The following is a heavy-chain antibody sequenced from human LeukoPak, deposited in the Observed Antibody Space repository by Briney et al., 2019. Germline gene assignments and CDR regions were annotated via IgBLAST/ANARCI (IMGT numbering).Heavy chain of an antibody. Sequence: SQTLSLTCAISGDSVSSNSAAWNWIRQSPSRGLEWLGRTYYRSKWYNDYAVSVRSRMTINPDTSKNQFSLQLSSVTAADTAVYYCARKIYDSSGYFDFWGQGTLVTVSS. V-gene: IGHV6-1*01. CDR2: TYYRSKWYN. J-gene: IGHJ4*02. CDR1: GDSVSSNSAA. D-gene: IGHD3-22*01. CDR3: ARKIYDSSGYFDF.